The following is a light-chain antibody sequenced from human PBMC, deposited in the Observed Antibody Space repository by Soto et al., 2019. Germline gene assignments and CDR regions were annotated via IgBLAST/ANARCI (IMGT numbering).Light chain of an antibody. J-gene: IGKJ2*01. CDR3: MQGTQWLYT. V-gene: IGKV2-30*01. CDR2: KVS. CDR1: QSFVSTDGSTY. Sequence: DVVMTQSPLSLPVTLGQPASISCRSSQSFVSTDGSTYLSWFQQRPGQSPRRLIYKVSDRDSGVPDRFSGSGSGTDFTLNISRVEAEDVGVYYCMQGTQWLYTFGQGTKLEIK.